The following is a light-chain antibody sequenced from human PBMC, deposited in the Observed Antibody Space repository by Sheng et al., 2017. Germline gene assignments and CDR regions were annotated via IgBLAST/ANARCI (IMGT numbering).Light chain of an antibody. CDR2: AAS. CDR3: QQYGSSNT. V-gene: IGKV1-27*01. CDR1: QGISNY. J-gene: IGKJ2*01. Sequence: DIQMTQSPSSLSASVGDRVTITCRASQGISNYLAWYQQKPGKVPKLLIYAASTLQSGVPSRFSGGRSGTDFTLTISSLQPEDVATYYCQQYGSSNTFGQGTKLEIK.